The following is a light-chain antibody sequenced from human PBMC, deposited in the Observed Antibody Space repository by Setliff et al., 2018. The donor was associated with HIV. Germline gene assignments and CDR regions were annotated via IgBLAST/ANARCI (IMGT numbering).Light chain of an antibody. V-gene: IGLV3-21*04. J-gene: IGLJ1*01. CDR1: KIGSKS. CDR3: QVWDSSSDHLYV. Sequence: SYELTQAPSVSVAPGKTATITCGGNKIGSKSVHWYQQKPGQAPVVVMYHDTERPSGIPERFSGSNSGNTAALTISGVEAGDEADYYCQVWDSSSDHLYVFGTGTKVTVL. CDR2: HDT.